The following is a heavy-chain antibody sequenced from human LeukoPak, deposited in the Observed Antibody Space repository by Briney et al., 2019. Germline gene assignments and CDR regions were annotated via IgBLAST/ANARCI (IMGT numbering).Heavy chain of an antibody. D-gene: IGHD2-15*01. CDR2: IHYSGST. J-gene: IGHJ4*02. CDR3: ARRYCGGGSCYSGVDY. CDR1: GGSISTYY. V-gene: IGHV4-59*01. Sequence: SETLSLTCTVSGGSISTYYWTWIRQPPGKGLEWIGYIHYSGSTNYNPSLKSRVTISVDTSNNQFSLNLRSVTAADTAVYYCARRYCGGGSCYSGVDYWGQGTLVTVSS.